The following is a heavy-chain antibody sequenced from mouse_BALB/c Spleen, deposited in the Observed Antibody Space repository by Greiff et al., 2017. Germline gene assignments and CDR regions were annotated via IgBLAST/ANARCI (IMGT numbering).Heavy chain of an antibody. D-gene: IGHD2-4*01. CDR2: ISYSGST. CDR3: ARGYYDYVFDY. CDR1: GYSITSDYA. Sequence: EVQLQESGPGLVKPSQSLSLTCTVTGYSITSDYAWNWIRQFPGNKLEWMGYISYSGSTSYNPSLKSRISITRDTSKNQFFLQLNSVTTEDTATYYCARGYYDYVFDYWGQGTTLTVSS. V-gene: IGHV3-2*02. J-gene: IGHJ2*01.